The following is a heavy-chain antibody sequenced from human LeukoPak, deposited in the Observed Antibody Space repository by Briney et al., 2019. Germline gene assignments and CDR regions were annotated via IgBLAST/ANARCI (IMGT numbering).Heavy chain of an antibody. CDR2: IWYDGSNS. V-gene: IGHV3-33*01. CDR3: ARFVGSDYAGSFNL. CDR1: GFRFSGHG. D-gene: IGHD3-10*01. Sequence: PGTSLRLSCAGSGFRFSGHGMHWVRQAPGKGLEWLGYIWYDGSNSDYVDPVKGRFTISRDNSKNTVYLQMNSLRAEDTAVYHCARFVGSDYAGSFNLWGQGTPVTVSS. J-gene: IGHJ5*02.